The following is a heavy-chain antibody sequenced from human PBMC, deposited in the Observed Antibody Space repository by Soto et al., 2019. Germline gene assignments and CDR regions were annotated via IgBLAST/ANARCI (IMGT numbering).Heavy chain of an antibody. CDR1: GFSVSSSH. V-gene: IGHV3-53*01. CDR3: ARLGLYGSGSYSFRYNWFDP. J-gene: IGHJ5*02. D-gene: IGHD3-10*01. CDR2: IYSGGST. Sequence: EVQLVDSGGGLIQPGGSLRLSCAASGFSVSSSHMNWVRQAPGKGPEWVSVIYSGGSTYYAVSVKGRFTISRDNSKNTVYLQMKSLRAEDTAVYYCARLGLYGSGSYSFRYNWFDPWGQGTLVTVSS.